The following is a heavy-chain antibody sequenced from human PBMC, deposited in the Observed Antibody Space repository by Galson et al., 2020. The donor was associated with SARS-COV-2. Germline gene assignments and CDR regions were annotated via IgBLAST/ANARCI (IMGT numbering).Heavy chain of an antibody. D-gene: IGHD3-22*01. CDR3: ARDYYDSSGYSTNGMDV. CDR1: GFTFSSYG. J-gene: IGHJ6*02. V-gene: IGHV3-30*19. Sequence: GGSLRLSCAASGFTFSSYGMHWVRQAPGKGLEWVAVIWYDGRNKHYADSVKGRFTISRDNSKNTLYLQMNSLRPDDTAVYSCARDYYDSSGYSTNGMDVWGQGTTVTVSS. CDR2: IWYDGRNK.